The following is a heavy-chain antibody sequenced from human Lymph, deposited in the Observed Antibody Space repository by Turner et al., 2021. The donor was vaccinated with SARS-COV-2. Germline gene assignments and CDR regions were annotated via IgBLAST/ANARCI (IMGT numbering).Heavy chain of an antibody. CDR2: IYSCGTT. Sequence: DVQMVETGGGLLHPGGWLRVSCAASGIIVRRNYMNWVRQAPGKGMGWVSVIYSCGTTYYAASGKGRFTISRENSKNTLYLQMNSLRVEDTAVYYCARDLGTYGMDVWGQGTTVTVSS. V-gene: IGHV3-53*02. CDR3: ARDLGTYGMDV. J-gene: IGHJ6*02. D-gene: IGHD6-13*01. CDR1: GIIVRRNY.